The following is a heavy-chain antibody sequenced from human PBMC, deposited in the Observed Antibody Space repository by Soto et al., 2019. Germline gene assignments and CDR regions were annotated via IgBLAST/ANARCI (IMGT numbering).Heavy chain of an antibody. Sequence: GGSLRLSCAASGFSFSISAMSLARQAPGKGLEWVSGFRTSGDGGTTYYADSVKGRFTISRDNSKNMLFLQMNSLRAEDTAIYYCAKKVNSGPGSQYFDYWGQGTLVTVSS. CDR1: GFSFSISA. D-gene: IGHD3-10*01. J-gene: IGHJ4*02. V-gene: IGHV3-23*01. CDR2: FRTSGDGGTT. CDR3: AKKVNSGPGSQYFDY.